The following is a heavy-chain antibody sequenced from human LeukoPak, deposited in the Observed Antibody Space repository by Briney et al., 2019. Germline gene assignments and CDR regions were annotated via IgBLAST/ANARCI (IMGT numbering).Heavy chain of an antibody. CDR3: AKDPTYCYDSSGPG. Sequence: GGSLRLSCAASGFTLSSYAMSWVRQAPGEGLEWVSAISGSGGSTYYADSVKGRFTISRDNSKNTLYLQMNSLRAEDTAVYYCAKDPTYCYDSSGPGWGQGTLVTVSS. D-gene: IGHD3-22*01. J-gene: IGHJ4*02. V-gene: IGHV3-23*01. CDR1: GFTLSSYA. CDR2: ISGSGGST.